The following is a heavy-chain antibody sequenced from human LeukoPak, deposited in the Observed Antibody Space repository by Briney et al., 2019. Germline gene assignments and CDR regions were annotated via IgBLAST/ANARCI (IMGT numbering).Heavy chain of an antibody. D-gene: IGHD3-16*01. J-gene: IGHJ4*02. Sequence: PGGSLRLSCAASGFTFSSYEMNWVRQAPGKGLEWVSYISSSGTTIYYADSVKGRFTISRDNAKNSLYLQMNSLRAEDTAVYYCARDASFGGRGNDYWGKGTLVTVSS. CDR1: GFTFSSYE. CDR3: ARDASFGGRGNDY. V-gene: IGHV3-48*03. CDR2: ISSSGTTI.